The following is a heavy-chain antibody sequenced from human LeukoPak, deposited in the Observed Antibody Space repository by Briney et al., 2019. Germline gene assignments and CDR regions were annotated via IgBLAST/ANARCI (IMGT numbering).Heavy chain of an antibody. CDR2: ISGSGGGT. V-gene: IGHV3-23*01. Sequence: GGSVRLSCAASGFTFSNYAMSWVRQAPGKGLEWVSTISGSGGGTYYADSVKGRFTISRDNSKNTLYLQMNSLRAEDTAVYYCAKPRGQYQLQDAFDICGQRRVVADSS. CDR3: AKPRGQYQLQDAFDI. CDR1: GFTFSNYA. D-gene: IGHD2-2*01. J-gene: IGHJ3*02.